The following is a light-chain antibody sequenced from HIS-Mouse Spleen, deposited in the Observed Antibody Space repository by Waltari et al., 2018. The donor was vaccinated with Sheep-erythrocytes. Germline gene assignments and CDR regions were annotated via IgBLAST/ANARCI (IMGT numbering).Light chain of an antibody. Sequence: EIALTQSPATLSLSPGERATLSCRASQSVSSYLAWYQQKPGPAPRLLIYDASNRATGIPAMFSGSGSGTDFTLTISSLEPEDFAVYYCQQRSNWPPITFGQGTRLEIK. J-gene: IGKJ5*01. CDR1: QSVSSY. CDR2: DAS. V-gene: IGKV3-11*01. CDR3: QQRSNWPPIT.